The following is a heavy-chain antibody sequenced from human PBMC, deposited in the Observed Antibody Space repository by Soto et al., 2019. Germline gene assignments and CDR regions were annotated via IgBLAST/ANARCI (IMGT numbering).Heavy chain of an antibody. Sequence: ASVKVSCKTSGYTFSNYGITWVRQAPGQPLEWLGWISLYSDGTNYAQKLQGRVSMTTDTSTTTAYMELRSLSSDDTAVYYCARVVPGAEAWFGPWGQGTLVTVS. V-gene: IGHV1-18*01. D-gene: IGHD2-2*01. CDR3: ARVVPGAEAWFGP. J-gene: IGHJ5*02. CDR1: GYTFSNYG. CDR2: ISLYSDGT.